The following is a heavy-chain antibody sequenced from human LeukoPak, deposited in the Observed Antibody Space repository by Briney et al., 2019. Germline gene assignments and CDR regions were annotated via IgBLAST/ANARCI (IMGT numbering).Heavy chain of an antibody. J-gene: IGHJ4*02. CDR1: GFTFSSYW. D-gene: IGHD5-18*01. V-gene: IGHV3-7*01. CDR3: ARDLSGVTGYTYGRGIDY. CDR2: IKKDGSEK. Sequence: GGSLRLSCAASGFTFSSYWMSWVRQAPGKGLEWVANIKKDGSEKYYVDSVKGRFTISRDNAKTSLYLQMDSLRAEDTAVYYCARDLSGVTGYTYGRGIDYWGQGTLVTVSS.